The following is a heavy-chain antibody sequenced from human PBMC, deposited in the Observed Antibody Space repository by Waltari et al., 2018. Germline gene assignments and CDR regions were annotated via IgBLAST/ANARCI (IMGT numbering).Heavy chain of an antibody. CDR2: ILVNGNDVS. CDR3: VREVGYTNSAT. D-gene: IGHD4-4*01. CDR1: GFNVNDNT. V-gene: IGHV3-23*01. J-gene: IGHJ4*02. Sequence: LESGGASVQPGGSLRLYCAASGFNVNDNTMSWVRKPPGKGLEGSAILVNGNDVSYQSDSVKGRFTTSRDIAGNSIYLQMCGLRSEDTAIYYCVREVGYTNSATWGQGTLVNVSP.